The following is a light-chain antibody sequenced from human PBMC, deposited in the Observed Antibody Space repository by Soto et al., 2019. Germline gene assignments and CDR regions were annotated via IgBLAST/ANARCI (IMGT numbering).Light chain of an antibody. CDR1: QSISRS. CDR2: DAS. J-gene: IGKJ1*01. Sequence: DIQMTQSPSTLSASVGDRVTITCRASQSISRSLAWYQHQPGKAPKLLIYDASSLESGVPSRFSGSGSGTEFILTISSLQPDDFASYCCQHYGGMWTFGQGTKVDIK. V-gene: IGKV1-5*01. CDR3: QHYGGMWT.